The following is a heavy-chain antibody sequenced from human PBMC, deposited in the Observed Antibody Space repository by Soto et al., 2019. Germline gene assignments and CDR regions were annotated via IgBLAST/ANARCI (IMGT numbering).Heavy chain of an antibody. CDR3: AREAVAGTLAWFDP. Sequence: PRGVLRLSCAASGFTFSSYSMNWVRQAPGKGLEWVSYISSSSSTIYYADSVKGRFTISRDNAKNSLYLQMNSLRAEDTAVYYCAREAVAGTLAWFDPWGQGTLVTVSS. CDR1: GFTFSSYS. V-gene: IGHV3-48*01. CDR2: ISSSSSTI. D-gene: IGHD6-19*01. J-gene: IGHJ5*02.